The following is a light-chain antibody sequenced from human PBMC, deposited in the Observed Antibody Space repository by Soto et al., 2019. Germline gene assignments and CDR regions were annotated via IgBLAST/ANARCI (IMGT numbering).Light chain of an antibody. Sequence: VMTQPPLSLPVTLGQPASISCRSTQSLLHSNGYNYLDWYLQKPGQSPQLLIYLGSNRASGVPDRFSGSGSGTDFTLKISRVEAEDVGVYYCRQARQMLTFGGGTKVDIK. J-gene: IGKJ4*01. CDR3: RQARQMLT. CDR2: LGS. V-gene: IGKV2-28*01. CDR1: QSLLHSNGYNY.